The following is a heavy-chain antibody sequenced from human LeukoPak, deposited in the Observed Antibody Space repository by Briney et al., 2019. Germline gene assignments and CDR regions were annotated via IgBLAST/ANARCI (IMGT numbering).Heavy chain of an antibody. CDR3: ARGSRAFDI. Sequence: GGSLRLSCAASGFTFSGHNMNWVRQAPGKGLEWVSSISSSSNYIYYADSVKGRFTISRDNAKNSLYLQMNSLRAEDTAVYYCARGSRAFDIWGQGTMVTVSS. J-gene: IGHJ3*02. CDR2: ISSSSNYI. V-gene: IGHV3-21*01. CDR1: GFTFSGHN.